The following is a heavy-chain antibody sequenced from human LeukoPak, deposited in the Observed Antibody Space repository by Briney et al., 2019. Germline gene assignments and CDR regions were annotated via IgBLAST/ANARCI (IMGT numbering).Heavy chain of an antibody. J-gene: IGHJ6*03. CDR2: MNPNSGNT. V-gene: IGHV1-8*01. Sequence: ASVKVSCKASGYTFTSYDINWVRQATGQGLEWMGWMNPNSGNTGYAQKFQGRVTMTRNTSISTAYMELSSLRSEDTAVYYSARGQYSSSSWFGYYYYYMDVWGKGTTVTVSS. CDR3: ARGQYSSSSWFGYYYYYMDV. D-gene: IGHD6-6*01. CDR1: GYTFTSYD.